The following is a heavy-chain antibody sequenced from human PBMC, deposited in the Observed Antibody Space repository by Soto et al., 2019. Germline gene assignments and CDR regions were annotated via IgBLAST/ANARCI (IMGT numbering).Heavy chain of an antibody. CDR3: AKDRYHYYDSSGYYRDPHY. CDR2: ISYDGSNK. J-gene: IGHJ4*02. Sequence: QVQLVESGGGVVQPGRSLRLSCAASGFTFSSYGMHWVRQAPGKGLEWVAVISYDGSNKYYADSVKGRFTISRDNSKNKLYLQMKSRRAEDTAVYYCAKDRYHYYDSSGYYRDPHYWGQGTLVTVSS. V-gene: IGHV3-30*18. CDR1: GFTFSSYG. D-gene: IGHD3-22*01.